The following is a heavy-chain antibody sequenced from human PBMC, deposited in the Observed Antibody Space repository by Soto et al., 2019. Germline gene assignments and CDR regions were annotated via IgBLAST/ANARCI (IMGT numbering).Heavy chain of an antibody. J-gene: IGHJ4*02. D-gene: IGHD3-22*01. CDR2: IDPSDSYT. V-gene: IGHV5-10-1*01. CDR1: GYSFTSYW. CDR3: ARQGYYYDSSGYVPFDY. Sequence: PGESLKISCKGSGYSFTSYWISWVRQMPGKGLGWMGRIDPSDSYTNYSPSFQGHVTISADKSISTAYLQWSSLKASDTAMYYCARQGYYYDSSGYVPFDYWGQGTLVTVSS.